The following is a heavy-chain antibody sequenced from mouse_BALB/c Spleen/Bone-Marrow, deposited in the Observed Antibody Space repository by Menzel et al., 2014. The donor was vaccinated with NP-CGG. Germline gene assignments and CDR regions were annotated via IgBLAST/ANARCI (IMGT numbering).Heavy chain of an antibody. V-gene: IGHV5-17*02. CDR2: ISSDSSTI. CDR1: GFTFSSFG. Sequence: EVKLVESGGGLAQPGGSRKLSCAASGFTFSSFGMHWVRQAPEKGLEWVAYISSDSSTIYYADTVKGRFTISRDNPKNTLFLQVASLRSEDTAMYYCVRSYDSYAMAFWGQGTSVTVSS. D-gene: IGHD2-10*02. J-gene: IGHJ4*01. CDR3: VRSYDSYAMAF.